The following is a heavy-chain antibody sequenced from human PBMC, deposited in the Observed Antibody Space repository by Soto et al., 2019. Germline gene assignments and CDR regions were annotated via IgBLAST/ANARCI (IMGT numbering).Heavy chain of an antibody. D-gene: IGHD3-10*01. CDR1: GFTFSGHA. Sequence: QVQLVESGGGVAQPGRSLRLSCTVSGFTFSGHAMHWVRQAPGKGLEWVTQIWYDGSNKYYAESVKGRFTISRDNSKNTLYLQRNSLRVENTGVYYCARDGQGRAPYALDVWGHGTSITVSS. J-gene: IGHJ6*02. CDR2: IWYDGSNK. CDR3: ARDGQGRAPYALDV. V-gene: IGHV3-33*01.